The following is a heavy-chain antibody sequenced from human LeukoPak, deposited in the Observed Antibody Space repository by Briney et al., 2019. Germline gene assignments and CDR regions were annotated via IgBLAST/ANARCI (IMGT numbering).Heavy chain of an antibody. CDR3: ARENWIPDYYYYGMDV. CDR2: IYSGGST. J-gene: IGHJ6*02. V-gene: IGHV3-53*01. CDR1: GFTVSSNY. Sequence: PEGSLRLSCAASGFTVSSNYMSWVRQAPGKGLEWVSVIYSGGSTYYADSVRGRFTISRDNSKNTLYLQMNSLRAEDTAVYYCARENWIPDYYYYGMDVWGQGTTVTVSS. D-gene: IGHD1-1*01.